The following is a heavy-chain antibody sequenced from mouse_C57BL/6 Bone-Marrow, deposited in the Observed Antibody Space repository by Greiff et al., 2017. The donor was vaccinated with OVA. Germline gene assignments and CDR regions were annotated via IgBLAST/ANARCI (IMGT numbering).Heavy chain of an antibody. Sequence: VKLMESGPGLVQPSQSLSITCTVSGFSLTSYGVHWVRQSPGKGLEWLGVIWSGGSTDYNAAFISRLSISKDNSKSQVFFKMNSLQADDTAIYYCARNGRWSFAYWGQGTLVTVSA. CDR1: GFSLTSYG. J-gene: IGHJ3*01. V-gene: IGHV2-2*01. CDR3: ARNGRWSFAY. D-gene: IGHD2-3*01. CDR2: IWSGGST.